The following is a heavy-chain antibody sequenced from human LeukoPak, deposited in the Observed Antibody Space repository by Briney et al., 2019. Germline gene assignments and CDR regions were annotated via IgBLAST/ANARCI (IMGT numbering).Heavy chain of an antibody. J-gene: IGHJ4*02. CDR1: GYTFTGYY. CDR3: ARVRPSYYYDSSGYFGY. Sequence: GASVKVSCKASGYTFTGYYMHWVRQAPGQGLEWMGWINPNSGGTNYAQKFQGRVTMTRDTSISTAYMELSRLRSDDTAVYYCARVRPSYYYDSSGYFGYWGQGTLVTVSS. V-gene: IGHV1-2*02. CDR2: INPNSGGT. D-gene: IGHD3-22*01.